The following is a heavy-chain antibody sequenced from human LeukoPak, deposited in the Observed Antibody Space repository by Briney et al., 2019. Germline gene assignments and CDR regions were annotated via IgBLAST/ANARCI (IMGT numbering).Heavy chain of an antibody. V-gene: IGHV1-18*01. CDR1: GYTFTSYG. Sequence: VASVKVSCKASGYTFTSYGISWVRQAPGQGLEWMGWISAYNGNTNYAQKLQGRVTMTTDTSTSTAYMEVRSLRSDDTAVYYCARDYPRITMVRGAPQDNYWGQGTLVTVSS. D-gene: IGHD3-10*01. CDR3: ARDYPRITMVRGAPQDNY. CDR2: ISAYNGNT. J-gene: IGHJ4*02.